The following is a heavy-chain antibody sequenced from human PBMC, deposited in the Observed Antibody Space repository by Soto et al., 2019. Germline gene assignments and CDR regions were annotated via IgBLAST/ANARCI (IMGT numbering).Heavy chain of an antibody. D-gene: IGHD2-15*01. J-gene: IGHJ4*02. Sequence: PGESLKISCKGSGYSFTSYWISWVRQMPGKGLEWMGRIDPSDSYTNYSPSFQGHVTISADKSISTAYLQWSSLKASDTAMYYCCSGATGGPYDFDYWGQGDLVTVSS. V-gene: IGHV5-10-1*01. CDR3: CSGATGGPYDFDY. CDR1: GYSFTSYW. CDR2: IDPSDSYT.